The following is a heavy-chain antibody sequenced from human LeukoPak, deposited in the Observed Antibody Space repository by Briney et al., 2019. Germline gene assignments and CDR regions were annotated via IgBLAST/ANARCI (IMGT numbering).Heavy chain of an antibody. CDR2: INHSGST. CDR3: ASTQDDYSNYAFY. J-gene: IGHJ4*02. V-gene: IGHV4-34*01. CDR1: GGPFSGYY. D-gene: IGHD4-11*01. Sequence: SETLSLTCAVYGGPFSGYYWSWIRQPPGKGLEWIGEINHSGSTNYNPSLKSRVTISVDTSKNQFSLKLSSVTAADTAVYYCASTQDDYSNYAFYWGQGTLVTVSS.